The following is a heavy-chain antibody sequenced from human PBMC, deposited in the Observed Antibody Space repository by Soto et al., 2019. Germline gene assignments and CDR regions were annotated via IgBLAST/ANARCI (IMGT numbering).Heavy chain of an antibody. CDR3: ARRRSGGYNYYMDV. D-gene: IGHD1-26*01. Sequence: QLQLQESGPGLVKPSETLSLTCTVSGGSISSSSYYWGWIRQPPGKGLEWIGSIYYSGSTYYNPSLKSRVTISVDTSKNQFSLKLSSVTAADTAVYYCARRRSGGYNYYMDVWGKGTTVTVSS. J-gene: IGHJ6*03. CDR2: IYYSGST. V-gene: IGHV4-39*01. CDR1: GGSISSSSYY.